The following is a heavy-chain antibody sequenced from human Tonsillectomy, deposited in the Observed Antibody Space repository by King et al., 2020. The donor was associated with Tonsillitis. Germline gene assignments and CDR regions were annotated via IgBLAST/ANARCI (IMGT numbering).Heavy chain of an antibody. Sequence: QLVQSGVEVKKPGESLRISCETSGYTFANYWISWVRQVPGKGLEWMGRVDPSDSLANYSPSFQGRVTFSVDRSSDTAYLQWSNLEASDTAIYYCARQSYYSHSGTSSDISSYRYFMDVWGQGTTVTVSS. CDR1: GYTFANYW. V-gene: IGHV5-10-1*03. D-gene: IGHD3-10*01. CDR3: ARQSYYSHSGTSSDISSYRYFMDV. CDR2: VDPSDSLA. J-gene: IGHJ6*02.